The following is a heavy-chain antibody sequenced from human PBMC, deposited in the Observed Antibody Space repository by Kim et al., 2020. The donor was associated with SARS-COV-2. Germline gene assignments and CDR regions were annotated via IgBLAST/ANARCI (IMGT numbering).Heavy chain of an antibody. D-gene: IGHD6-19*01. Sequence: GGSLRLSCAASGFTFSRYAMHWVRQAPGKGLEWVAVISYDGSNKYYADSVKGRFTISRDNSKNTLYLQMNSLRAEDTAVYYCARDWGSGWGEWGQGTLVTVSS. CDR3: ARDWGSGWGE. CDR2: ISYDGSNK. CDR1: GFTFSRYA. J-gene: IGHJ4*02. V-gene: IGHV3-30-3*01.